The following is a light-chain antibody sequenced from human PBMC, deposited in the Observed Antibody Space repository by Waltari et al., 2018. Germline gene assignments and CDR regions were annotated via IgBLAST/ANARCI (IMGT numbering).Light chain of an antibody. J-gene: IGLJ1*01. Sequence: QSALTQPASVSGSPGQSITISCSGSSSDVGPYNLVSWYQHHPGKVPKLRFYEVTGRPSGVSNRFSASKSGNTASLTISGLQAEDEADYYCCSYAGSNTYVFGTGTKVIVL. CDR3: CSYAGSNTYV. CDR1: SSDVGPYNL. CDR2: EVT. V-gene: IGLV2-23*02.